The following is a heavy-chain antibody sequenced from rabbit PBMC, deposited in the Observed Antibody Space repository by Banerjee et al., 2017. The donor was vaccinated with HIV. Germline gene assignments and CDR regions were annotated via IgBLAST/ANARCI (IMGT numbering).Heavy chain of an antibody. Sequence: QEQLEESGGDLVKPEGSLTLTCTASGFSFSSSYWICWVRQAPGEGLEWIACIVAGSSGSTYYASWAKGRFTISKTSSTTVTLQMTSLTAADTATYFCARDLAGVIGWNFNLWGQGTLVTVS. CDR2: IVAGSSGST. CDR3: ARDLAGVIGWNFNL. CDR1: GFSFSSSYW. V-gene: IGHV1S45*01. D-gene: IGHD4-1*01. J-gene: IGHJ4*01.